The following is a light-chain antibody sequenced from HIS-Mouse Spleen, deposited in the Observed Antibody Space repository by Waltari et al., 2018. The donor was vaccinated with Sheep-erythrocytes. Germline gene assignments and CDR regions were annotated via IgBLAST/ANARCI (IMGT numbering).Light chain of an antibody. CDR3: CSYAGSSTPWV. Sequence: QSALTQPASVSGSPGQSITISCTGTSSDVGSYNLVSWYQQHPGKAPKLMIYEGSKRASGVSNRFSWSKSGNTASLTISGVQAEDEAYYYCCSYAGSSTPWVFGGGTKLTVL. CDR1: SSDVGSYNL. CDR2: EGS. V-gene: IGLV2-23*01. J-gene: IGLJ3*02.